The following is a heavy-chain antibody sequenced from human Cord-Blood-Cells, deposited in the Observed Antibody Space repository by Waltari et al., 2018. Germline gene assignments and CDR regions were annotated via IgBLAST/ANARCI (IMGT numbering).Heavy chain of an antibody. Sequence: EVQLAESGGGLVKLGGSLSLSCAASGFTFSSSCTTRVRQAPGKGLEWVSSISSSSSYIYYVDSVKGLFTISRDNAKNSLYLQMNSLRAEDTAVYYCASSGLWFGELLNWGQGTLVTVSS. D-gene: IGHD3-10*01. CDR3: ASSGLWFGELLN. CDR1: GFTFSSSC. J-gene: IGHJ4*02. V-gene: IGHV3-21*01. CDR2: ISSSSSYI.